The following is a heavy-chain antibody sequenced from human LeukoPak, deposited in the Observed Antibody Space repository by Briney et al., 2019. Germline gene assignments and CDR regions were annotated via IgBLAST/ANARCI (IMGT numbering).Heavy chain of an antibody. J-gene: IGHJ3*02. D-gene: IGHD3-22*01. Sequence: GASVKVSCKASGYTFTSYGISWVRQAPGQGLEWMGWISAYNGNTNYAQKLQGRVTMTTDTSTSTAYMELRSLRSDDTAVYYCARDTITMIVVDDDAFDIWGQGTMVTVSS. CDR2: ISAYNGNT. CDR3: ARDTITMIVVDDDAFDI. CDR1: GYTFTSYG. V-gene: IGHV1-18*01.